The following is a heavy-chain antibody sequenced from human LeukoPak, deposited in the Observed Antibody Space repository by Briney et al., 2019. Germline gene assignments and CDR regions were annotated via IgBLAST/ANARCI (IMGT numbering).Heavy chain of an antibody. CDR1: GGSISSGGYY. Sequence: SQTLSLTCTVSGGSISSGGYYWSWIRQHPGKGLEWIGYIYYSGSTYYNPSLKSRVTISVDTSKNQFSLKLSSVTAADTAVYYCARDGSGSYYKWRDNWFDPWDQGTLVTVSS. V-gene: IGHV4-31*03. CDR3: ARDGSGSYYKWRDNWFDP. J-gene: IGHJ5*02. D-gene: IGHD3-10*01. CDR2: IYYSGST.